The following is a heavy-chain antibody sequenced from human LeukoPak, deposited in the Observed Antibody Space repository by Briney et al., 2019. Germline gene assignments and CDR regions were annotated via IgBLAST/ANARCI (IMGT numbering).Heavy chain of an antibody. Sequence: SETLSLTCSVSGASVSSYYFNWIRQPPGKGLEWIGHIYYSGSANYNPSLKSRVTISIDTSKNHFSLKLSSVTAADTAVYFCARDLSLRFLEWSYYMDVWAKGNTVTVSS. CDR2: IYYSGSA. J-gene: IGHJ6*03. D-gene: IGHD3-3*01. V-gene: IGHV4-59*02. CDR1: GASVSSYY. CDR3: ARDLSLRFLEWSYYMDV.